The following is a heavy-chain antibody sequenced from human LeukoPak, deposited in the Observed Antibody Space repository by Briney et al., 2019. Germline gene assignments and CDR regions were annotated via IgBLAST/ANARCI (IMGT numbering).Heavy chain of an antibody. Sequence: ASVKVSCKASGYTFTGYYMHWVRQAPGQGLEWMGWINPNSGGTNYAQKFQGRVTMTRDTSISTAYMELSRLRSDDTAVYYCARVGGYSYGYDAGNSRIDRYNWFDPWGQGTLVTVSS. CDR3: ARVGGYSYGYDAGNSRIDRYNWFDP. CDR2: INPNSGGT. V-gene: IGHV1-2*02. CDR1: GYTFTGYY. D-gene: IGHD5-18*01. J-gene: IGHJ5*02.